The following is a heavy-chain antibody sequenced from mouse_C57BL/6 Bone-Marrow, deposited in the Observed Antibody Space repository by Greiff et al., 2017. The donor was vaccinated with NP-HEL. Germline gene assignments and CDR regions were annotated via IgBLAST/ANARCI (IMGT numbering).Heavy chain of an antibody. V-gene: IGHV2-2*01. CDR2: IWSGGST. J-gene: IGHJ1*03. Sequence: QVQLQQSGPGLVQPSQSLSITCTVSGFSLTSYGVHWVRQSPGKGLEWLGVIWSGGSTDYNAAFISRLSISKDNSKSQVFFKMNSLQADDTAIYDCARNWPYFDVWGTGTTVTVSS. CDR3: ARNWPYFDV. CDR1: GFSLTSYG.